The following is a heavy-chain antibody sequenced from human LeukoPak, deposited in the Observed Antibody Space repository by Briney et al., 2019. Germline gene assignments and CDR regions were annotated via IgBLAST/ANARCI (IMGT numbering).Heavy chain of an antibody. V-gene: IGHV3-30*02. CDR1: GFTFSGYG. Sequence: PGGSLRLSCAASGFTFSGYGMHWVRQAPGKGLEWVSFIRYDGSDKYYADSVKGRFTISRDNSKNTLYLQMNSLRVEDTAVYYCAREVRGFDYWGQGTLVTVSS. J-gene: IGHJ4*02. CDR3: AREVRGFDY. D-gene: IGHD3-10*01. CDR2: IRYDGSDK.